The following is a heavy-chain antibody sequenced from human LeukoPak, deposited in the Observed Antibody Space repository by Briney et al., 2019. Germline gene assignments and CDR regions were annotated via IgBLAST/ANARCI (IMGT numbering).Heavy chain of an antibody. CDR3: ARADGDYVFFDY. CDR2: IYHSGST. J-gene: IGHJ4*02. V-gene: IGHV4-30-2*01. Sequence: SETLSLTCAVYGGSFSGYYWSWIRQPPGKGLEWIGYIYHSGSTYYNPSLKSRVTISVDRSKNQFSLKLSSVTAADTAVYYCARADGDYVFFDYWGQGTLVTVSS. D-gene: IGHD4-17*01. CDR1: GGSFSGYY.